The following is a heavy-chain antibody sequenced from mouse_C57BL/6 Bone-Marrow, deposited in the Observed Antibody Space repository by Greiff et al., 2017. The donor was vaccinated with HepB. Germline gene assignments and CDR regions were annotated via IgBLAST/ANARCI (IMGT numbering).Heavy chain of an antibody. V-gene: IGHV1-82*01. J-gene: IGHJ1*03. CDR1: GYAFSSSW. D-gene: IGHD1-1*01. CDR3: ARSPFSFGRWYFDV. CDR2: IYPGDGDT. Sequence: LVESGPELVKPGASVKISCKASGYAFSSSWMNWVKQRPGKGLEWIGRIYPGDGDTNYNGKFKGKATLTADKSSSTAYMQLSSLTSEDSAVYFCARSPFSFGRWYFDVWGTGTTVTVSS.